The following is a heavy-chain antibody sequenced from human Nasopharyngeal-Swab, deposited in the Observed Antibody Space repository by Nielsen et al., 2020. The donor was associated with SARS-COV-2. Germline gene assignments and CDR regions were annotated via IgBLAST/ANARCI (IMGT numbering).Heavy chain of an antibody. CDR1: GFTFPSYA. CDR2: ISYDGKNK. CDR3: AKARGSSSEFDH. J-gene: IGHJ4*02. D-gene: IGHD6-6*01. Sequence: GRSLRLSCADSGFTFPSYAMHWVRQAPGKGREWVAGISYDGKNKYYADSVKGRFTISRDNSKNTLYLQMNSLRAGDTAIYFCAKARGSSSEFDHWGQGTLVTVSS. V-gene: IGHV3-30*04.